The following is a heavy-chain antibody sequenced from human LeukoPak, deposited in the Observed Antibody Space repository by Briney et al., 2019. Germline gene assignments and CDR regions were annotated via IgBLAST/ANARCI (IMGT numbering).Heavy chain of an antibody. Sequence: GGSLRLSCAASGFTFSSYWMHWVRQAPGKGLVWVSRINNDGSSINYADSVKGRFTISRDNSKNTLYLQMNSLRAEDTAVYYCARDPTVTTPLSYFDYWGQGTLVTVSS. V-gene: IGHV3-74*01. J-gene: IGHJ4*02. D-gene: IGHD4-17*01. CDR3: ARDPTVTTPLSYFDY. CDR1: GFTFSSYW. CDR2: INNDGSSI.